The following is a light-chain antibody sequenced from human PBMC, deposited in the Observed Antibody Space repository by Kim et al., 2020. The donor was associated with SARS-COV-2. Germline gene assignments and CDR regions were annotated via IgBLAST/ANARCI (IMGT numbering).Light chain of an antibody. V-gene: IGKV1-5*01. CDR3: QQYNSYFFYS. J-gene: IGKJ2*03. CDR1: RSINNW. Sequence: DIQMTQSPSTLSAFIGDTVTITCRASRSINNWLAWYQQKPGKAPKLLMSDASTLETGVPLRCSGSGFGTEFNLTISSLQPDDFASYHGQQYNSYFFYSFGQGTKLEI. CDR2: DAS.